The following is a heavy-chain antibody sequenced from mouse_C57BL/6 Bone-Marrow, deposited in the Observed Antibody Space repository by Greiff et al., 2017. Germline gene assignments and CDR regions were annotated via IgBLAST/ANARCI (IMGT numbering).Heavy chain of an antibody. CDR1: GYTFTSYG. CDR2: IYPRSGNT. Sequence: QVQLQQSGAELARPGASVKLSCTASGYTFTSYGISWVKQRTGQGLEWIGEIYPRSGNTYYNEKFKGKATLTADKSSSTAYMELRSLTSEDSAVYFCARNWASYYFDYWGQGTTLTVSS. J-gene: IGHJ2*01. V-gene: IGHV1-81*01. CDR3: ARNWASYYFDY. D-gene: IGHD4-1*01.